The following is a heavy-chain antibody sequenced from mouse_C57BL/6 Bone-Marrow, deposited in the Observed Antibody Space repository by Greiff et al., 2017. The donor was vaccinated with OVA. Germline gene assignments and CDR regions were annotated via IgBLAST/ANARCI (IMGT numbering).Heavy chain of an antibody. Sequence: QVQLKESGAELVRPGTSVKMSCKASGYTFTNYWIGWAKQRPGHGLEWIGDIYPGGGYTNYNEKFKGKATLTADKSSSTAYMQFSSLTSEDSAIYYCARGDYGSRYYFDYWGQGTTLTVSS. CDR1: GYTFTNYW. CDR2: IYPGGGYT. CDR3: ARGDYGSRYYFDY. J-gene: IGHJ2*01. V-gene: IGHV1-63*01. D-gene: IGHD1-1*01.